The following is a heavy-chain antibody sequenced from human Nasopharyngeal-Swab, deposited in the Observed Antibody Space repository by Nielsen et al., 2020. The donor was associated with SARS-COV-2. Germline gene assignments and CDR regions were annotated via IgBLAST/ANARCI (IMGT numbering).Heavy chain of an antibody. V-gene: IGHV3-74*01. J-gene: IGHJ4*02. CDR2: INPAGSTT. CDR3: TRAGSYRFDY. CDR1: GFTFSDYW. D-gene: IGHD1-26*01. Sequence: WGSLRLSCAPSGFTFSDYWMHWVRQAPGKGLVWVSRINPAGSTTDYEDSVRGRFTISRDNAKNTLYLQMNSLTVEDSAVYFCTRAGSYRFDYWGQGTLVTVSS.